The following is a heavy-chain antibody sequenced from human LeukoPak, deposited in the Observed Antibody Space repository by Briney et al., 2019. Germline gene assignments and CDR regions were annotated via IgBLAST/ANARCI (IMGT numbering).Heavy chain of an antibody. V-gene: IGHV1-18*01. CDR2: ISAYNGNT. CDR3: ARLSMGSYPGAFDI. J-gene: IGHJ3*02. D-gene: IGHD1-26*01. CDR1: GGTFSSYA. Sequence: ASVKVSCKASGGTFSSYAISWVRQAPGQGLEWMGGISAYNGNTNYAQKLQGRVTMTTDTSTSTAYMELRSLRSDDTAVYYCARLSMGSYPGAFDIWGQGTMVTVSS.